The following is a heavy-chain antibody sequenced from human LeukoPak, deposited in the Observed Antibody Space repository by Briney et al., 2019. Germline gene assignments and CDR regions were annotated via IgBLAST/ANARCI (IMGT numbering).Heavy chain of an antibody. CDR1: GDSISSGGYY. CDR3: ARDSAGYFY. D-gene: IGHD5-18*01. CDR2: IYYSGST. J-gene: IGHJ4*02. V-gene: IGHV4-61*08. Sequence: PSETLSLTCIVSGDSISSGGYYWSWIRQHPGKGLEWIGYIYYSGSTNYNPSLKSRVTISVDTSKNQFSLKLSSVTAADTAVYYCARDSAGYFYWGQGTLVTVSS.